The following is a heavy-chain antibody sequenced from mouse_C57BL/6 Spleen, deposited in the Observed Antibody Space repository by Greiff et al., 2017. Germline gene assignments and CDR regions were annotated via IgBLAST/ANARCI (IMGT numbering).Heavy chain of an antibody. D-gene: IGHD1-2*01. Sequence: VKLMESGAELVKPGASVKISCKASGYAFSSYWMNWVKQRPGKGLEWIGQIYPGDGDTNYNGKFKGKATLTADKSSSTAYMQLSSLTSEDSAVYFCAREDYYGAWFAYWGQGTLVTVSA. CDR2: IYPGDGDT. CDR3: AREDYYGAWFAY. V-gene: IGHV1-80*01. J-gene: IGHJ3*01. CDR1: GYAFSSYW.